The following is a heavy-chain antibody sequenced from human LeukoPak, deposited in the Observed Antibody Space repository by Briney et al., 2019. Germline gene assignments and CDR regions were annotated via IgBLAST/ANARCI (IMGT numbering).Heavy chain of an antibody. D-gene: IGHD2-21*01. J-gene: IGHJ4*02. Sequence: GASVKVSCKASGYTFTSYDINWVRQATGQGLEWMGWMNPNSGNTGYAQKFQGRVTMTRNTSISTAYMELRSLRSDDTAVYYCARDIDVDSTAIDYWGQGTLVTVSS. CDR2: MNPNSGNT. CDR1: GYTFTSYD. CDR3: ARDIDVDSTAIDY. V-gene: IGHV1-8*01.